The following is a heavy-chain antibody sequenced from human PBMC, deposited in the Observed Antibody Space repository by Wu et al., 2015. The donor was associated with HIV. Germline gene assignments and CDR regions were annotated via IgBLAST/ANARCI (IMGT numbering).Heavy chain of an antibody. D-gene: IGHD3-10*01. CDR1: GYTFTDYY. CDR3: ARDLYDSGTYYNIYYYYGMDV. V-gene: IGHV1-2*02. CDR2: INANSGGT. J-gene: IGHJ6*01. Sequence: QVQLVQSGAEVKKPGASVKVSCKASGYTFTDYYIHWVRQAPGQGLEWMGWINANSGGTNYEQKFQGRVTMTRDTSISTASMELSRLRSDDTAVYYCARDLYDSGTYYNIYYYYGMDVVGTEGTTVTVSS.